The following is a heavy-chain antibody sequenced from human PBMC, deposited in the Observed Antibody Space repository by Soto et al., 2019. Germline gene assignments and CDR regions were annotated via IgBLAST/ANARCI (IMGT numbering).Heavy chain of an antibody. V-gene: IGHV1-18*01. Sequence: GASVKVSCKASGYTFTSYGISWVRQAPGQGLEWMGWISAYNGNTNYAQKLQGRVTMTTDTSTSTAYMELRSLRTDDTAVYYCARERTSILDSSGYYEGFDYWGQGTLVTVSS. D-gene: IGHD3-22*01. J-gene: IGHJ4*02. CDR3: ARERTSILDSSGYYEGFDY. CDR1: GYTFTSYG. CDR2: ISAYNGNT.